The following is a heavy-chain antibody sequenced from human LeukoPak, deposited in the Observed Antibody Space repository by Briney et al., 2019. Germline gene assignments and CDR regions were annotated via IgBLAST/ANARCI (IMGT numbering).Heavy chain of an antibody. J-gene: IGHJ4*02. Sequence: GRSMRLAWAASGFTFSSYGMHWVRQAPGKGLEWVAVIWYDGSNKYYADSVRGRFTISTDNSKNTMYLQMNSLRAEDTAVYYCAKEKARNYYDSSGYGYWGQGTLVTVSS. CDR2: IWYDGSNK. CDR1: GFTFSSYG. D-gene: IGHD3-22*01. V-gene: IGHV3-33*06. CDR3: AKEKARNYYDSSGYGY.